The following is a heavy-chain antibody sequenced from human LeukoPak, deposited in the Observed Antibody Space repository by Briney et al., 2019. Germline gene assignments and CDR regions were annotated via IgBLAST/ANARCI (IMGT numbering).Heavy chain of an antibody. Sequence: PSETLSLTCTVSGGSISSYYWSWIRQPPGKGLEWIGYIYYSGSTNYNPSLKSRVTISVDTSKNQFSLKLSSVTAADTAVYYCASSYYYGSGSAFTFDYWGQGTLVTVPS. CDR2: IYYSGST. CDR3: ASSYYYGSGSAFTFDY. V-gene: IGHV4-59*08. D-gene: IGHD3-10*01. J-gene: IGHJ4*02. CDR1: GGSISSYY.